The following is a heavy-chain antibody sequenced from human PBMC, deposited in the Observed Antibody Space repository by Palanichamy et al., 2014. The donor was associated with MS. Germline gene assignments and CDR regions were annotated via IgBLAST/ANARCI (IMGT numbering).Heavy chain of an antibody. D-gene: IGHD1-26*01. J-gene: IGHJ4*02. CDR1: GFTFSSHS. V-gene: IGHV3-30-3*01. Sequence: QVQLVESGGGVVQPGGSLRLSCAASGFTFSSHSMHWVRQAPGKGLEWAAVISFDGSNKYYADSVKGRFTISRDNSKNTLFLQMNSLRPDDTAVYYCAREPPIVGATMAGRYWGQGTLVSVSS. CDR2: ISFDGSNK. CDR3: AREPPIVGATMAGRY.